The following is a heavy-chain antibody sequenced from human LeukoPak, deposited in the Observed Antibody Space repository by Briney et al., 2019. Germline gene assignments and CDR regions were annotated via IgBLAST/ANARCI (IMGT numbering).Heavy chain of an antibody. Sequence: GRSLRLSCAASGFTFSSYGMHWVRQAPGKGLEWVAAIWYDGSNKYYADSVKGRFTISRDNSKNTLYLQMNSLRAEDTAVYYCARRMTTVVTDAFDIWGQGTMVTVSS. V-gene: IGHV3-33*01. J-gene: IGHJ3*02. CDR1: GFTFSSYG. CDR3: ARRMTTVVTDAFDI. D-gene: IGHD4-23*01. CDR2: IWYDGSNK.